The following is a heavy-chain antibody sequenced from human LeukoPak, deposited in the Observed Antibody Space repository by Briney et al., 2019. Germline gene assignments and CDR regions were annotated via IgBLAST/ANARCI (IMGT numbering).Heavy chain of an antibody. D-gene: IGHD3-22*01. CDR2: ISAYNGNT. Sequence: GASVKVSCKASGYTFTSYGISWVRQAPGQGLEWMGWISAYNGNTNYAQKLQGRVTMTTDTSTSTAYMELRSLRSEDTAVYYCARGNYYDSSGYYVDYWGQGTLVTVSS. CDR3: ARGNYYDSSGYYVDY. J-gene: IGHJ4*02. CDR1: GYTFTSYG. V-gene: IGHV1-18*01.